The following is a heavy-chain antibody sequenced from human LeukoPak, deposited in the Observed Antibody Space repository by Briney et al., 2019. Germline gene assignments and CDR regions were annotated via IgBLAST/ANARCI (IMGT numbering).Heavy chain of an antibody. J-gene: IGHJ6*02. CDR1: GGSISSYY. CDR3: ARLGRSSGYGYYYYYGMDV. CDR2: IYYSGST. V-gene: IGHV4-59*08. D-gene: IGHD3-22*01. Sequence: PSETLSLTCTVSGGSISSYYWSWIRQPPGKGLEWIGYIYYSGSTNYNPPLKSRVTISVDTSKNQFSLKLSSVTAADTAVYYCARLGRSSGYGYYYYYGMDVWGQGTTVTVSS.